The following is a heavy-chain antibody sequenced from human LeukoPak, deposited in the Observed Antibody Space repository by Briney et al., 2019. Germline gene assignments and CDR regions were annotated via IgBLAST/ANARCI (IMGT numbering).Heavy chain of an antibody. D-gene: IGHD3-22*01. CDR3: ASYYSSGPRGFDY. V-gene: IGHV1-46*01. CDR1: GYSFTSYY. CDR2: INPSGGST. Sequence: ASVKVSCKASGYSFTSYYMHWVRHAPGQGLEWMGIINPSGGSTSYAQKFQGRVTMTRDTSTSTVYMELSSLRSEDTAVYYCASYYSSGPRGFDYWGQGTLVTVSS. J-gene: IGHJ4*02.